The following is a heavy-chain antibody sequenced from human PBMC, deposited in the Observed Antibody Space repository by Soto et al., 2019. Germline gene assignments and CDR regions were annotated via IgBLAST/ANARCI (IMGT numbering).Heavy chain of an antibody. CDR2: IYPGDSDT. CDR1: GYSCTSYW. CDR3: ARIEMATISTAAFDI. V-gene: IGHV5-51*01. D-gene: IGHD5-12*01. J-gene: IGHJ3*02. Sequence: GLSLKISCKGSGYSCTSYWIGWVRQMPGKGLEWMGIIYPGDSDTRYSPSFQGQVTISADKSISTAYLQWSSLKASDTAMYYCARIEMATISTAAFDIWGQGTMVTVSS.